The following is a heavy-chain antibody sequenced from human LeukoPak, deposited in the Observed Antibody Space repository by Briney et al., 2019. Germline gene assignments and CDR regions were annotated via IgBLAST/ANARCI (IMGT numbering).Heavy chain of an antibody. Sequence: ASVKVSCKASGYTFTSYDINWARQATGQGLEWMGWMNPNSGNTGYAQKFQGRVTITGNTSISTAYMELSSLRSEDTAVYYCARRRITIFGVVPRAFDYWGQGTLVTVSS. CDR3: ARRRITIFGVVPRAFDY. V-gene: IGHV1-8*03. D-gene: IGHD3-3*01. CDR1: GYTFTSYD. CDR2: MNPNSGNT. J-gene: IGHJ4*02.